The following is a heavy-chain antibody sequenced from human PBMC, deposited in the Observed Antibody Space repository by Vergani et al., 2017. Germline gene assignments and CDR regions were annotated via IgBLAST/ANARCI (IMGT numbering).Heavy chain of an antibody. J-gene: IGHJ6*03. Sequence: QVQLQQWGGGLLKPSETLSLTCVVNGGSFTSYHWTWLRQSPGEGLEWVGDIDHTGRPDYNPSLKSRLTMSVDKSRNQFSLTLNSVTATDTAIYFCARVNTETNCHLYYYYYMDVWGQGTAVTVS. D-gene: IGHD4-11*01. CDR1: GGSFTSYH. V-gene: IGHV4-34*01. CDR3: ARVNTETNCHLYYYYYMDV. CDR2: IDHTGRP.